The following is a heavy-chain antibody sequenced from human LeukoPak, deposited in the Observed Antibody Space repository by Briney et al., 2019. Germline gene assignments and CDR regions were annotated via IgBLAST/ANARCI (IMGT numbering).Heavy chain of an antibody. Sequence: PSGTLSLTCAVSGGSISSSNWWSWVRQPPGKGLEWIGEIYHSGSTNYNPSLKSRVTISVDTSKNQFSLKLSSVTAADTAVYYCARTRYYYNSRSYGAPYYFDCWGQGTLVTVSS. CDR1: GGSISSSNW. D-gene: IGHD3-10*01. J-gene: IGHJ4*02. V-gene: IGHV4-4*02. CDR2: IYHSGST. CDR3: ARTRYYYNSRSYGAPYYFDC.